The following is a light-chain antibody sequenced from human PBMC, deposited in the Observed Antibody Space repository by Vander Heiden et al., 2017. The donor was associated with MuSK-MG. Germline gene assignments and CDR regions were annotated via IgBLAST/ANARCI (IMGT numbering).Light chain of an antibody. CDR3: QQYNSKST. J-gene: IGKJ4*01. CDR2: TAS. Sequence: DIHLTQSPSMLSACVRDRLNITCRASQCIGSFLAWSQRQAGNAPRVLIYTASTLHSGVPSRFSGSGSGTEFALTIASLQHDDFATYYCQQYNSKSTFGGGTEVEIK. V-gene: IGKV1-5*03. CDR1: QCIGSF.